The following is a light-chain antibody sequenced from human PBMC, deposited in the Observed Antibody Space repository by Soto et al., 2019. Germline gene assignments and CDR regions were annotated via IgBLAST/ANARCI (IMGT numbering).Light chain of an antibody. CDR1: GDISKY. Sequence: DIQMTQSPSSLSASVGDRVTISCRATGDISKYLAWYQRKPGKAPTLLIYGASTLQSGVPSRFSGSGSGTEFTLTIGSLQPEDVATYYCQKYGSAPLTFGGGTKVEI. V-gene: IGKV1-27*01. J-gene: IGKJ4*01. CDR3: QKYGSAPLT. CDR2: GAS.